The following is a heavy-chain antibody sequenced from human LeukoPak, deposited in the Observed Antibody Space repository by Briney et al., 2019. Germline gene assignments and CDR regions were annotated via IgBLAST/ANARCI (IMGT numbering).Heavy chain of an antibody. V-gene: IGHV3-48*03. Sequence: GGSLRLSCAASGFTFSSYEMNWVRQAPGKGLEWVSYISSSGSTIYYADSVKGRFTISRDNAKNSLYLQMNSLRAEDTAVYYCARVGSGWSYNWFDPWGQGTLVTVSS. D-gene: IGHD6-19*01. CDR2: ISSSGSTI. CDR3: ARVGSGWSYNWFDP. CDR1: GFTFSSYE. J-gene: IGHJ5*02.